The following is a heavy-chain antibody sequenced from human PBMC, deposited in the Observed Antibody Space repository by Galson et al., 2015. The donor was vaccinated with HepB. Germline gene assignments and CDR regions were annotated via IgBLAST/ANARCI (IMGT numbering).Heavy chain of an antibody. V-gene: IGHV4-59*08. Sequence: SETLSLTCTVSGGSISSCYWSWIRQPPGKGLEWIGYIYYSGGTNYNPSLKSRVTISVDTSKNQFSLKLSSLTAADTAVYYCARQPRGYSYGSWFDPWGQGPLVTVSS. CDR3: ARQPRGYSYGSWFDP. CDR2: IYYSGGT. D-gene: IGHD5-18*01. J-gene: IGHJ5*02. CDR1: GGSISSCY.